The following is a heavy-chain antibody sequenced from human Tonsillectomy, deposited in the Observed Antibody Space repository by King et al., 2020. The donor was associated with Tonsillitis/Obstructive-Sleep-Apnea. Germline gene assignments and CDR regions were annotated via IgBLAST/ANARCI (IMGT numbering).Heavy chain of an antibody. CDR3: VKGGGGSSWLRFDYHYYYMDG. CDR1: GFTFSSYA. V-gene: IGHV3-64D*06. D-gene: IGHD6-13*01. Sequence: VQLVESGGGLVQPGGSLRLSCSASGFTFSSYAMHWVRQAPGKGLEYVSAISSNGGSTYYADSVKGRFTISRDNSKNTLYLQMRSLRAEDTAVYHCVKGGGGSSWLRFDYHYYYMDGWGKGTTVTVSS. J-gene: IGHJ6*03. CDR2: ISSNGGST.